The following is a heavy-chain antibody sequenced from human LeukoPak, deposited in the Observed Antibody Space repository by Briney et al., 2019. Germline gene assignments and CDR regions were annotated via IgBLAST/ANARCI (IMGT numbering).Heavy chain of an antibody. CDR3: ARDYSVDNGASGGPGDY. D-gene: IGHD4-17*01. CDR1: GFTFSSYA. CDR2: ISGSGGST. J-gene: IGHJ4*02. Sequence: GGSLRLSCAASGFTFSSYAMSWVRQAPGKGLEWVSAISGSGGSTYYADSVKGRFTISRDNSKNTLYLQMNSLRAEDTAVYYCARDYSVDNGASGGPGDYWGQGTLVTVSS. V-gene: IGHV3-23*01.